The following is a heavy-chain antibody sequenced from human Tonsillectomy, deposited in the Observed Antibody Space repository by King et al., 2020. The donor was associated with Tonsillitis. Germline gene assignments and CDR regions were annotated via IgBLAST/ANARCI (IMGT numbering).Heavy chain of an antibody. CDR2: IYFSGST. CDR1: GGAISSSSYY. Sequence: QLQESGPGLVKPSETLSLTCTVSGGAISSSSYYWGWIRQPPGKGLEWIGSIYFSGSTYYNPSLKSRVTISVDTSKNQFSLKRRPVTSAATAVYYCAGQVRLLPNWFDPWGQGTLVTVSS. V-gene: IGHV4-39*01. CDR3: AGQVRLLPNWFDP. J-gene: IGHJ5*02.